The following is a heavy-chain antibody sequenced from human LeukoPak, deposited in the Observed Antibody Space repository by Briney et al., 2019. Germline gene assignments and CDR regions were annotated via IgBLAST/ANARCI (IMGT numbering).Heavy chain of an antibody. CDR2: ISWNSGSI. D-gene: IGHD6-13*01. CDR3: AKDKAGRGIYYFDY. Sequence: GGSLRLSCAASGFTFDDYAMHWVRQAPGKGLEWVSGISWNSGSIGYADSVKGRFTISRDNAKNSLYLQMNSLRAEDTALYYCAKDKAGRGIYYFDYWGQGTLVTVSP. J-gene: IGHJ4*02. CDR1: GFTFDDYA. V-gene: IGHV3-9*01.